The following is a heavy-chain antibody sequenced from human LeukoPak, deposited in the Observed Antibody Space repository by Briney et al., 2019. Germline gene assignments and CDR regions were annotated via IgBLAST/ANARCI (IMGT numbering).Heavy chain of an antibody. J-gene: IGHJ4*02. D-gene: IGHD3-16*01. CDR3: ARGLSIYDYVWGSFSFDY. V-gene: IGHV1-18*01. CDR1: GYTFTSYG. Sequence: ASVKVSCKASGYTFTSYGISWVRQAPGQGLEWMGWISAYNGNTNYAQKLQGRVTMTTDTSTSTAYMELRSLRSDDTAVYYCARGLSIYDYVWGSFSFDYWGQGTLVTVSS. CDR2: ISAYNGNT.